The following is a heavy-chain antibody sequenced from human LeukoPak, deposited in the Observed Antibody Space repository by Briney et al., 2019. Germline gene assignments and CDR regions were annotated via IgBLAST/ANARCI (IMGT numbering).Heavy chain of an antibody. CDR1: GFTFSNAW. CDR2: IKSKTDGGTT. D-gene: IGHD3-10*01. J-gene: IGHJ4*02. CDR3: TTRHGSGSPFDY. Sequence: GGSLRLSCAASGFTFSNAWMSWVRQAPGKGLEWVGRIKSKTDGGTTDYAAPVKGRFTISRDESKNTLYLQMNSLKTEDTAVYYCTTRHGSGSPFDYWGQGTLVTVSS. V-gene: IGHV3-15*01.